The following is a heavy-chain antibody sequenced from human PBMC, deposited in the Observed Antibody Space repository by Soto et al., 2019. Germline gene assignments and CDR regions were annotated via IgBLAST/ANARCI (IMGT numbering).Heavy chain of an antibody. CDR2: IYSDGDT. CDR3: ARWVTTIRAIDC. Sequence: EVQLVESGGGLVQPGGSLRLPCAVSGFTVSSNYMTWVRQAPGKGLEWVSVIYSDGDTYYADSVKGRFTISRDSSTNTLYLQMNSLRAEDTAVYYCARWVTTIRAIDCWGQGTLVTVSS. V-gene: IGHV3-66*01. J-gene: IGHJ4*02. CDR1: GFTVSSNY. D-gene: IGHD4-17*01.